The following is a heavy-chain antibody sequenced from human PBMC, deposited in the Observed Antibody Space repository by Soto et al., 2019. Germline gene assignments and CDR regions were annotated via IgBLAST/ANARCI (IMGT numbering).Heavy chain of an antibody. D-gene: IGHD6-19*01. CDR2: ISSSSTTK. J-gene: IGHJ4*02. CDR1: GVTFNSYS. Sequence: GSLRLSCAASGVTFNSYSMNWVRQAPGKGLEWVSYISSSSTTKYYTDSVKGRFTISRDNAKNSVYLQMNSLRDEDTAVYYCARSVEGHFDYWGQGTVVTVSS. V-gene: IGHV3-48*02. CDR3: ARSVEGHFDY.